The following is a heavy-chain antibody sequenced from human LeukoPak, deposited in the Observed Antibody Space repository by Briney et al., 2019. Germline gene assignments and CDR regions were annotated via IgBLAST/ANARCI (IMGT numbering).Heavy chain of an antibody. CDR3: ARDQVVMITFGGVIEQRYYGMDV. CDR1: GGSFSDYY. J-gene: IGHJ6*02. V-gene: IGHV4-34*01. CDR2: INHSGST. D-gene: IGHD3-16*02. Sequence: SETLSLTCAVCGGSFSDYYWSWIRQPPGKGLEWIGEINHSGSTNYSPSLKSRVTISVDTSKNQFSLKLSSVTAADTAVYYCARDQVVMITFGGVIEQRYYGMDVWGQGTTVTVSS.